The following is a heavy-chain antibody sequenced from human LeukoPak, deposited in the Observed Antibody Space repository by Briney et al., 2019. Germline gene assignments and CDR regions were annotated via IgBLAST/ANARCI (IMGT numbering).Heavy chain of an antibody. CDR1: GFSFTNSA. Sequence: ASVKVSGKASGFSFTNSAVQWVRQARGQGLEWIGWIVVGSGNTIYVQKFQERVTITRDMSTSTAYMELSSLRSEDTAVYYCAAGYIGGAMVTNAFDIWGQGTMVTVSS. D-gene: IGHD5-18*01. J-gene: IGHJ3*02. CDR3: AAGYIGGAMVTNAFDI. V-gene: IGHV1-58*01. CDR2: IVVGSGNT.